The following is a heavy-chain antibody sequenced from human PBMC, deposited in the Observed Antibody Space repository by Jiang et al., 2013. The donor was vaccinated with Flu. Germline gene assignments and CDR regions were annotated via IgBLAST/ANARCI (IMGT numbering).Heavy chain of an antibody. CDR1: GASVTSYF. D-gene: IGHD2-2*02. CDR3: AQVRVYTDTWFDP. J-gene: IGHJ5*02. Sequence: GSGLVKPLETLSLTCTVSGASVTSYFWSWIRQPPGKGLEYIGYIFYSGTTNYNPSLKSRVTMSVDTSKNQFSLKLNSVTAADTAVYYCAQVRVYTDTWFDPWGQGTLVTVSS. V-gene: IGHV4-59*02. CDR2: IFYSGTT.